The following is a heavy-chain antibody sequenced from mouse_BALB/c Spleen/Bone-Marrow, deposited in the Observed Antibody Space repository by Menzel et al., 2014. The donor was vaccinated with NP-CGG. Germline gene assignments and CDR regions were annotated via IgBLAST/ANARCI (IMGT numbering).Heavy chain of an antibody. CDR1: GYTFTSYW. J-gene: IGHJ2*01. CDR2: INPSNGRT. CDR3: ARRNGDY. V-gene: IGHV1S81*02. Sequence: VQLQQSGAELVKPGASVKLSCKASGYTFTSYWMHWVKQRPGQGLEWIGEINPSNGRTNYNEKFKSKATLTVGKSSSTAYMQLSSLTSEDSAVYYCARRNGDYWGQGTTLTVSS.